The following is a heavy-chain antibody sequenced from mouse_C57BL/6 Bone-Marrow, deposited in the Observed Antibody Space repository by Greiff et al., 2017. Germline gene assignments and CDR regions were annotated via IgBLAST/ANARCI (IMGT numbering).Heavy chain of an antibody. V-gene: IGHV1-54*01. CDR1: GYAFTNYL. J-gene: IGHJ2*01. CDR2: INPGSGGT. CDR3: SRGGGNFYFDY. Sequence: QVQLQQSGAELVRPGTSVKVSCKASGYAFTNYLIEWVKQRPGQGLEWIGVINPGSGGTNYNEKFKGKATLTADKSSSTAYMQLSSLTSEDSAVCFWSRGGGNFYFDYWGQGTTLTVSS. D-gene: IGHD2-1*01.